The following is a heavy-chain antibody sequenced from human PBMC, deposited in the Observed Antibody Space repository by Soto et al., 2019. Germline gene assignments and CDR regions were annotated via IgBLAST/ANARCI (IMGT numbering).Heavy chain of an antibody. V-gene: IGHV4-4*02. CDR1: SGSISSSNW. CDR2: IYHRGIT. J-gene: IGHJ5*02. CDR3: ARGYGSGSLDP. D-gene: IGHD3-10*01. Sequence: QVQLQESGPGLVKPSGTLSLTCAVSSGSISSSNWWSWVRQPPGKGLEWIGEIYHRGITNYNPSLKNRITIPVDKSKNQFSLKLSSVTAADTAVYYCARGYGSGSLDPWGQGTLVTVSS.